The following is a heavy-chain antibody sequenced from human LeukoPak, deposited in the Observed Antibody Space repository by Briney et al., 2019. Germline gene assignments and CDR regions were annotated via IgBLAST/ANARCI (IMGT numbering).Heavy chain of an antibody. CDR2: IYTSGST. CDR3: ARDVTITIFGVVKPDAFDI. Sequence: SETLSLTCTVSGGSISSYYWSWIRQPAGKGLEWIGRIYTSGSTNYNPSLKSRGTMSVDTSKNPFSLKLSSVTAADTAVYYCARDVTITIFGVVKPDAFDIWGQGTMVTVSS. V-gene: IGHV4-4*07. J-gene: IGHJ3*02. CDR1: GGSISSYY. D-gene: IGHD3-3*01.